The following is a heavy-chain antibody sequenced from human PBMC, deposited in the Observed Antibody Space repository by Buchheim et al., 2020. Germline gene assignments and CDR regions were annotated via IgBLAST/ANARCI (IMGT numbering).Heavy chain of an antibody. CDR2: ISGSGGRT. J-gene: IGHJ4*02. Sequence: EVQLLESGGGLVQPGGSLRLSCAASGFTFSSYAMSWVRQAPGKGLEWVSAISGSGGRTYYADSVKGRFTISRGNSKIPLYLQMNSLRAEDTAVYYCAKEGENCDGGSCYRYFDYWGQGTL. CDR3: AKEGENCDGGSCYRYFDY. D-gene: IGHD2-15*01. V-gene: IGHV3-23*01. CDR1: GFTFSSYA.